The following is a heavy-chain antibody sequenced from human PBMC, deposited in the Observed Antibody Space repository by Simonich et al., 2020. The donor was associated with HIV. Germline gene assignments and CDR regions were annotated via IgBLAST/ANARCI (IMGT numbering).Heavy chain of an antibody. Sequence: QVQLVESGGGVVQPGRSLRLSCAASGFTFSSYAMHWVRQAPGKGRGWGAVISYDGSKKYYPDSVKGRFTISRDNSKNTLYLQMNSLRAEDTAVYYCASGGSISSVWADDYWGQGTLVTVSS. V-gene: IGHV3-30*07. J-gene: IGHJ4*02. CDR2: ISYDGSKK. D-gene: IGHD3-16*01. CDR1: GFTFSSYA. CDR3: ASGGSISSVWADDY.